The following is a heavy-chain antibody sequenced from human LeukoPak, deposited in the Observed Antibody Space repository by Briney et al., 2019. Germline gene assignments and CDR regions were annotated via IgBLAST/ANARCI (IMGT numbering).Heavy chain of an antibody. CDR2: ISGSGGST. V-gene: IGHV3-23*01. J-gene: IGHJ6*02. CDR3: ARDTVFGVITGPRMDV. CDR1: GFTFSSYA. D-gene: IGHD3-3*01. Sequence: GGSLRLSCAASGFTFSSYAMSWVRQAPGKGLEWVSAISGSGGSTYYADSVEGRFTISRDNAKNSLYLQMNSLRAEDTAVYYCARDTVFGVITGPRMDVWGQGTTVTVSS.